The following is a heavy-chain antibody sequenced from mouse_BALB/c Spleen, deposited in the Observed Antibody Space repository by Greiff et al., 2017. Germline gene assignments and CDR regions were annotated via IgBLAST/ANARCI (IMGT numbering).Heavy chain of an antibody. CDR2: INPSTGYT. Sequence: QVQLQQPGAELVRPGASVKMSCKASGYTFTSYWMHWVKQRPGQGLEWIGYINPSTGYTEYNQKFKDKATLTADKSSSTAYMQLSSLTSEDSAVYYCARSTMITDYYAMDYWGQGTSVTVSS. D-gene: IGHD2-4*01. CDR1: GYTFTSYW. J-gene: IGHJ4*01. V-gene: IGHV1-4*01. CDR3: ARSTMITDYYAMDY.